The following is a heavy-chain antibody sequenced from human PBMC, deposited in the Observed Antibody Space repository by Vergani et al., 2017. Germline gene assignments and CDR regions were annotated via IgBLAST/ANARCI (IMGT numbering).Heavy chain of an antibody. D-gene: IGHD3-9*01. Sequence: QVQLEESGPGLVKPSETLSLTCTVSGYPFNTYYWSWIRQSPGKGLEWIGYIYSTGSTNYNPSLNSRVTMSVDTSKNQFSLKLRSVTAADTAVYFCARVMYRDEASTGYRLEGMDIWGQGTTVTISS. CDR3: ARVMYRDEASTGYRLEGMDI. CDR2: IYSTGST. V-gene: IGHV4-59*13. CDR1: GYPFNTYY. J-gene: IGHJ6*02.